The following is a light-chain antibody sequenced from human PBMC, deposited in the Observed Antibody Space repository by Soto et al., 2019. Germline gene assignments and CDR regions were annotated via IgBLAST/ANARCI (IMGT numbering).Light chain of an antibody. Sequence: EIVLTQSPGTLSLSPGDRVTLSCRASQSVSGNYFAWYQQTPRRSPLLLIYGSSVRATRTPDRFSGSGFGTDLTLTTTRVEPEEFAVYYCQQYGSSPPYTFGEGTKLEIK. CDR2: GSS. V-gene: IGKV3-20*01. J-gene: IGKJ2*01. CDR1: QSVSGNY. CDR3: QQYGSSPPYT.